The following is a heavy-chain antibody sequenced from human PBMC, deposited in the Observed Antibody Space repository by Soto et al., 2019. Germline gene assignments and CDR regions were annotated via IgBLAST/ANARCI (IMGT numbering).Heavy chain of an antibody. V-gene: IGHV4-39*01. D-gene: IGHD3-22*01. Sequence: SETLSLTCTVSGGSISSSSYYWVLIRQPPGKGLEWIGSFYYSGSTYYNPSLKSRVTISVDTSKNQFSLKLSSVTAADTAVYYCARHHKAAGSRIVVVITNKYNWFDPWGQGTLVTVSS. CDR1: GGSISSSSYY. CDR2: FYYSGST. CDR3: ARHHKAAGSRIVVVITNKYNWFDP. J-gene: IGHJ5*02.